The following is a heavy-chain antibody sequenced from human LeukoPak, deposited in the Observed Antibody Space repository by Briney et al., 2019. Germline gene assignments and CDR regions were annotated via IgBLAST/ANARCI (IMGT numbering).Heavy chain of an antibody. Sequence: GGPLRLSCAASGFTFDDYTMHWVRQAPGKGLEWVSLISWDGGSTYYADSVKGRFTISRDNSKNSLYLQMNSLRTEDTALYYCAKDSYGSGSYYSYYYYYYMDVWGKGTTVTVSS. CDR2: ISWDGGST. V-gene: IGHV3-43*01. J-gene: IGHJ6*03. CDR3: AKDSYGSGSYYSYYYYYYMDV. D-gene: IGHD3-10*01. CDR1: GFTFDDYT.